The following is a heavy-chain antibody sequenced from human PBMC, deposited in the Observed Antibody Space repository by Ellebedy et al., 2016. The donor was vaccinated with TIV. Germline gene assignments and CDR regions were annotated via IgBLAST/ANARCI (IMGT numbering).Heavy chain of an antibody. D-gene: IGHD6-13*01. CDR2: VSATGISA. V-gene: IGHV3-23*01. CDR3: AKDRPTYIPESGSFDH. Sequence: PGGSLRLSCAASGFTFSSYVMTRVRQAPGKGLEWVSSVSATGISAYYGDAVKGRFTISRDNSKNTLSLQMNSLRVEDTGVYFCAKDRPTYIPESGSFDHWGQGTLVSVSS. CDR1: GFTFSSYV. J-gene: IGHJ4*02.